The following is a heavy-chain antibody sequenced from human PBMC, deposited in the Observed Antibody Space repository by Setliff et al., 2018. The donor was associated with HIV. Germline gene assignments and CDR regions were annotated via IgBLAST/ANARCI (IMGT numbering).Heavy chain of an antibody. D-gene: IGHD3-16*01. Sequence: HPGGSLRLSCAASGFTFDDSAMHWVRLAPGKGLEWVSGISWNSGSTGYADSVRGRFTISRDNAKNSLYLQMNSLRAEDTALYYCAKDHGLVPLGEFDYWGQGTLVTVSS. CDR2: ISWNSGST. J-gene: IGHJ4*02. CDR1: GFTFDDSA. V-gene: IGHV3-9*01. CDR3: AKDHGLVPLGEFDY.